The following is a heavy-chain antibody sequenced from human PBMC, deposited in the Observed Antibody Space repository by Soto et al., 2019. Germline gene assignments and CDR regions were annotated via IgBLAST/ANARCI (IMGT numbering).Heavy chain of an antibody. J-gene: IGHJ5*02. CDR2: IIGDGLYT. D-gene: IGHD3-10*01. CDR3: ARGILGSGTANDL. CDR1: GFTFSNYW. V-gene: IGHV3-74*01. Sequence: EVQLVESGGGLAQPGGSLILSCAASGFTFSNYWMVWVRQAPRKGLVWVSRIIGDGLYTNYADSVKGRFTISRDNAKNTVYLQMNSQRVADTAVYYCARGILGSGTANDLWGQGTLVSVSS.